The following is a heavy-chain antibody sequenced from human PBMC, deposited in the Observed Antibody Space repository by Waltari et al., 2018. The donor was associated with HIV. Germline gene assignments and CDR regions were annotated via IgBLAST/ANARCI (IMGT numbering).Heavy chain of an antibody. J-gene: IGHJ6*02. CDR2: INHSGGT. CDR1: GGSFSGYY. V-gene: IGHV4-34*01. D-gene: IGHD2-2*01. CDR3: ARGASRGYCSSTSCKNYYYYGMDV. Sequence: QVQLQQWGAGLLKPSETLSLTCAVYGGSFSGYYWSWIRQPPGKGLEWIGEINHSGGTNYNPSLKRRVTISGDTPKNQFSPKLSSGTAAETAVYYWARGASRGYCSSTSCKNYYYYGMDVWGQGTTVTVSS.